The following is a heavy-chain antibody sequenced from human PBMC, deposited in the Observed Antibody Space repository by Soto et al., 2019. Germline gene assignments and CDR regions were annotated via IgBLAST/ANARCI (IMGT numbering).Heavy chain of an antibody. CDR1: GNIFTDYY. CDR3: GRGRAQGPSGDY. J-gene: IGHJ4*02. CDR2: INPKGGRT. V-gene: IGHV1-2*02. D-gene: IGHD6-19*01. Sequence: QVQLVQSGAEVKKPGASVKVSCKASGNIFTDYYMHWVRQAPGQGLEWLGWINPKGGRTHFAQQFQGRVTLTWDPSTRTRYMHLSSLTSDATALYFCGRGRAQGPSGDYSGQGTQLTVSS.